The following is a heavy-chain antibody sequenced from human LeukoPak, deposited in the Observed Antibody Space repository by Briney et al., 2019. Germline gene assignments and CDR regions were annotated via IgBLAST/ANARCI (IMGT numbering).Heavy chain of an antibody. J-gene: IGHJ4*02. D-gene: IGHD4-17*01. CDR1: GGSISSYY. V-gene: IGHV4-59*01. CDR2: IYYSGST. Sequence: SETLSLTCTVSGGSISSYYWSWIRQPPGKGLEWIGYIYYSGSTNYNPSLKSRVTISVDTSKNQFSLKLSSVTAADTAVYYCARGDLYGDYRYWGQGTLVTVSS. CDR3: ARGDLYGDYRY.